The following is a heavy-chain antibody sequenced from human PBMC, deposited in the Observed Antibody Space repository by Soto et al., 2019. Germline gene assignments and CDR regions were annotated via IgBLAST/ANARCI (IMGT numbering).Heavy chain of an antibody. Sequence: PSETLSLTCAVSGDSISSRNWWSWVRQPPGKGLEWIGEIYHSGSTNYNPSLKSRVTISVDKSKNQFSLRLTSVTAADTAVYYCARTVGATFIDYWGQGTLVTVSS. D-gene: IGHD1-26*01. CDR2: IYHSGST. J-gene: IGHJ4*02. V-gene: IGHV4-4*02. CDR3: ARTVGATFIDY. CDR1: GDSISSRNW.